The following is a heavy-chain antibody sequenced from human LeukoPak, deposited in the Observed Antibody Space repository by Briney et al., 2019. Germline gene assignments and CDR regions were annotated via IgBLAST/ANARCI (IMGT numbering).Heavy chain of an antibody. D-gene: IGHD1-26*01. J-gene: IGHJ4*02. CDR2: IKRDGSEK. CDR1: GFTFSNYW. CDR3: ARAIGEYFYG. Sequence: PGGSLRLSCAASGFTFSNYWMSWVRQAPGKGREWVANIKRDGSEKYYVDSVKGRFTISRDNAKNSLYLQMNSLRAEDTAVYYCARAIGEYFYGWGQRTLVSASS. V-gene: IGHV3-7*04.